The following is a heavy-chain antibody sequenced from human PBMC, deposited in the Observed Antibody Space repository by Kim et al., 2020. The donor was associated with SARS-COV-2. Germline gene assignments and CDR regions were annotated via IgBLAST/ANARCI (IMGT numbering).Heavy chain of an antibody. CDR1: GDSVSSNSAA. J-gene: IGHJ5*02. Sequence: SQTLSLTCAISGDSVSSNSAAWNWIRQSPSRGLEWLGRTYYRSKWYNDYAVSVKSRITINPDTSKNQFSLQLNSVTPEDTAVYYCARAGVYYYGSGRHNWFDPWGQGTLVTVSS. CDR3: ARAGVYYYGSGRHNWFDP. V-gene: IGHV6-1*01. D-gene: IGHD3-10*01. CDR2: TYYRSKWYN.